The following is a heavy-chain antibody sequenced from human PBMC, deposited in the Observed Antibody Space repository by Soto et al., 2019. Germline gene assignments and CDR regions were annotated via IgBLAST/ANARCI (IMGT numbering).Heavy chain of an antibody. J-gene: IGHJ6*02. V-gene: IGHV3-33*01. CDR3: ARAMGTAMVPGNYYYGMDV. CDR2: IWYDGSNK. CDR1: GFTFSSYG. D-gene: IGHD5-18*01. Sequence: HPGGSLRLSCAASGFTFSSYGMHWVRQAPGKGLEWVAVIWYDGSNKYYADSVKGRFTISRDNSKNTLYLQMNSLRAEDTAVYYCARAMGTAMVPGNYYYGMDVWDQGTTVTVSS.